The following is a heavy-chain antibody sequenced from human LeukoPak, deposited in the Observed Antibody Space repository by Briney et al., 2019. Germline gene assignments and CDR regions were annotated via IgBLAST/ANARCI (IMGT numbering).Heavy chain of an antibody. CDR1: GFTFSSYS. V-gene: IGHV3-21*01. Sequence: GGSLRLSCAASGFTFSSYSMNWVRQAPGKGLEWVSSISSSSSYIYYADSVKGRFTISRDNAKNSLYLQMNSLRAEDTAVYYCARVGGGALRYFDWLWIDYWGQGTLVTVSS. J-gene: IGHJ4*02. D-gene: IGHD3-9*01. CDR3: ARVGGGALRYFDWLWIDY. CDR2: ISSSSSYI.